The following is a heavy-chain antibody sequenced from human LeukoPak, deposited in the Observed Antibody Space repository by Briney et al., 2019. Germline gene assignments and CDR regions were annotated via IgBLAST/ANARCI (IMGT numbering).Heavy chain of an antibody. CDR2: ISGSGGST. V-gene: IGHV3-23*01. CDR3: AKDSVQWELHWFDP. J-gene: IGHJ5*02. D-gene: IGHD1-26*01. Sequence: GGSLRLSCAASGFTFSSYAMSWVRQAPGKGLEWVSAISGSGGSTYYADSVKGRFTISRDNSKNTLYLQMNSLRAEDTAVYYRAKDSVQWELHWFDPWGQGTLVTVSS. CDR1: GFTFSSYA.